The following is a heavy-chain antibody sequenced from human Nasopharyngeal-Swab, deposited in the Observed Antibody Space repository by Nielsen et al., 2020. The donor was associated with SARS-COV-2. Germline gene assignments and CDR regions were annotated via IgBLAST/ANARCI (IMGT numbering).Heavy chain of an antibody. V-gene: IGHV1-8*02. CDR2: MNPNSGNT. D-gene: IGHD6-19*01. CDR1: GGTFSSYD. Sequence: ASVKVSCKASGGTFSSYDINWVRQATGQGLEWMGWMNPNSGNTGYAQKFQGRVTMTRNTSISTAYMELSSLRSEDTAVYYCARGWGIAVNSWFDPWGQGTLVTVSS. J-gene: IGHJ5*02. CDR3: ARGWGIAVNSWFDP.